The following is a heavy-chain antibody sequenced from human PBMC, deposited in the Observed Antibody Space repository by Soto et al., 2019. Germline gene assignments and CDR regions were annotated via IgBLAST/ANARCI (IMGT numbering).Heavy chain of an antibody. J-gene: IGHJ4*02. V-gene: IGHV3-30*18. D-gene: IGHD3-9*01. CDR3: AKDADILTSNFDY. CDR1: GFTFSSYG. CDR2: ISYDGSNK. Sequence: GGSLRLSCAASGFTFSSYGMHWVRQAPGKGLEWVAVISYDGSNKYYADSVKGRFTISRDNSKNTLYLQMNSLRAEDTAVYYCAKDADILTSNFDYWGQGTLVTVSS.